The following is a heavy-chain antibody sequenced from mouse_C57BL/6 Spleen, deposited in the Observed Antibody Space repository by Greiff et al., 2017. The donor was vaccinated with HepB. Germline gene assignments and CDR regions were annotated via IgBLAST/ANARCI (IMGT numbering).Heavy chain of an antibody. D-gene: IGHD1-1*01. CDR3: ARPNYGSYYFDY. J-gene: IGHJ2*01. Sequence: EVKLVESGGGLVKPGGSLKLSCAASGFTFSDYGMHWVRQAPEKGLEWVAYISSGSSTIYYADTVKGRFTITRDNAKNTPFLQMTSLRSEDTAMYYCARPNYGSYYFDYWGQGTTLTVSS. V-gene: IGHV5-17*01. CDR2: ISSGSSTI. CDR1: GFTFSDYG.